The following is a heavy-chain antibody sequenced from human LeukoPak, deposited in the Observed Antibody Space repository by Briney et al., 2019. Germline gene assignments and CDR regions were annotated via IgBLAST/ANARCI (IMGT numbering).Heavy chain of an antibody. CDR1: GGSIRSYY. V-gene: IGHV4-59*01. D-gene: IGHD2-2*01. CDR3: ARVLGCSTTSCYAADIDS. J-gene: IGHJ4*02. CDR2: IYYGGRT. Sequence: SETLSLTCTVSGGSIRSYYGICIRQPPGKGLEWIGYIYYGGRTNYNPSLKSRVTISVDTSKNQFSLKLSAVTAADTAVYYCARVLGCSTTSCYAADIDSWGQGTLVTVSS.